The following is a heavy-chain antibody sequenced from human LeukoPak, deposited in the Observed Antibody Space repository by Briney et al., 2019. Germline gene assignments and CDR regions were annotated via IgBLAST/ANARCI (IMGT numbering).Heavy chain of an antibody. Sequence: GASVKVSCKASGGTFSSYAISWMRLGPGQGLEWMGRIIPILGIANYAQKFQGRVTITADKSTSTAYMELSSLRSEDTAVYYCARAYYYDSSGYYYFDYWGQGTLVTVSS. CDR3: ARAYYYDSSGYYYFDY. D-gene: IGHD3-22*01. J-gene: IGHJ4*02. CDR2: IIPILGIA. CDR1: GGTFSSYA. V-gene: IGHV1-69*04.